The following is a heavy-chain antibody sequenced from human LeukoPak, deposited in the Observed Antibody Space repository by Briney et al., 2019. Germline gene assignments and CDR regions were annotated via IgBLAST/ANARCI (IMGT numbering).Heavy chain of an antibody. CDR1: GFTFDDYA. V-gene: IGHV3-43D*03. CDR2: ISWDGGST. J-gene: IGHJ5*02. CDR3: TKAASSSPGGFDP. Sequence: QSGGSLRLSCAASGFTFDDYAMHWVRQAPGKGLEWVSLISWDGGSTYYADSVKGRFTISRDNSKNSLYLQMNSLRAEDTAFYYCTKAASSSPGGFDPWGQGTLVTVSS.